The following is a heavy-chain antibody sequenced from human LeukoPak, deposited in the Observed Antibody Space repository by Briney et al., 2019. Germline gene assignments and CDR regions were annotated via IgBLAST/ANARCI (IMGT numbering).Heavy chain of an antibody. CDR1: GYSFTSYW. D-gene: IGHD1-20*01. Sequence: GESLKISCKGSGYSFTSYWIGLVRQMPGKGMEWMGIIYPGDSDTRYSPSFQGQVTISAATSISTAYLQWRSLKASATAMYYCARQYNWNDFGVRHWGQGTLVTVSS. J-gene: IGHJ1*01. CDR3: ARQYNWNDFGVRH. V-gene: IGHV5-51*01. CDR2: IYPGDSDT.